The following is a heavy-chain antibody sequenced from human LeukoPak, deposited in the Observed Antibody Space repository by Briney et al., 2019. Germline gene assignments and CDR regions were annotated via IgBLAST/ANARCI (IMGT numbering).Heavy chain of an antibody. CDR2: INHSGST. D-gene: IGHD3-16*02. J-gene: IGHJ4*02. V-gene: IGHV4-34*01. Sequence: PSETLSLTCAVYGGSFSGYYWSWIRQPPGKGLEWIGEINHSGSTNYNPSLKSRVTISVDTSKNQFSLKLSSVTAADTAVYYCAGGSMITFGGVIVGDFDYWGQGTLVTVSS. CDR1: GGSFSGYY. CDR3: AGGSMITFGGVIVGDFDY.